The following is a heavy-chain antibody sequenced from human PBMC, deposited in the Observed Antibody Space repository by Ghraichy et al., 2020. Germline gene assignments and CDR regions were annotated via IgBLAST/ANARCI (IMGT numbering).Heavy chain of an antibody. CDR2: ISYNGGS. D-gene: IGHD3-22*01. V-gene: IGHV4-39*01. J-gene: IGHJ4*02. CDR3: ARHPRGYYYDSSLDS. Sequence: SETLSLTCTVSGGSISSGVYYWGWIRQPPGRGLEWIGSISYNGGSFYNPSLKSRVTIPVDTSKNQFSLKLSSVTAADTAVYYCARHPRGYYYDSSLDSWGQGTLVTVSS. CDR1: GGSISSGVYY.